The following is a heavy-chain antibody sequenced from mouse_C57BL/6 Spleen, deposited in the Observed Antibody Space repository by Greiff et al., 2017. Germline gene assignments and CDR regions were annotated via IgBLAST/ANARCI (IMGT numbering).Heavy chain of an antibody. CDR1: GYTFTSYW. Sequence: QVQLKQPGAELVKPGASVKLSCKASGYTFTSYWMHWVKQRPGQGLEWIGMIHPNSGSTNYNEKFKSKATLTVDKSSSTAYMQRSSLTSEDSAVYYSARSGDGYSSGYFGYWGQGTTLTVAS. CDR3: ARSGDGYSSGYFGY. V-gene: IGHV1-64*01. CDR2: IHPNSGST. D-gene: IGHD2-3*01. J-gene: IGHJ2*01.